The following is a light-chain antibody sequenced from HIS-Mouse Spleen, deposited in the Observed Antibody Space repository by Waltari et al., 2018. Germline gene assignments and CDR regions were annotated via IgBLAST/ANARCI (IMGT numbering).Light chain of an antibody. CDR1: ALPKKY. CDR2: EDI. V-gene: IGLV3-10*01. J-gene: IGLJ2*01. CDR3: YSTDSSGNHRV. Sequence: SYELTQPPSVSVSPGQTARITCSGDALPKKYAYWYQQKSGQAPVLVIHEDIKRPSGIPVRLSGSSSGTMATLTISGAQVEDEADYYCYSTDSSGNHRVFGGGTKLTVL.